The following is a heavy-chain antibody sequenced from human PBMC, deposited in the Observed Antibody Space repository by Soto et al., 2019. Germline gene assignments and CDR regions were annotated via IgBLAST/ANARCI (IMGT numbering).Heavy chain of an antibody. D-gene: IGHD3-22*01. J-gene: IGHJ4*02. CDR2: IWYDGSNK. V-gene: IGHV3-33*01. CDR1: GFTFSSYG. Sequence: GGSLRLSCAASGFTFSSYGMHWVRQAPGKGLEWVAVIWYDGSNKYYADSVKGRFTISRDNSKNTLYLQMNSLRAEDTAVYYCARDLQPSGYYPPDFDYWGQGTLVTVSS. CDR3: ARDLQPSGYYPPDFDY.